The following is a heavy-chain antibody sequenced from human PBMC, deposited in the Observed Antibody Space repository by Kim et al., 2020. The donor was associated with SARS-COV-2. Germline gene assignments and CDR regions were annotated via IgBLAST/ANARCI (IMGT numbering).Heavy chain of an antibody. Sequence: GGSLRLSCAASGFTFSSYAMSWVRQAPGKGLEWVSAISGSGGSTYYADSVKGRFTISRDNSKNTLYLQMNSLRAEDTAVYYCAKVEMATQGSLYYFDYWGQGTLVTVSS. CDR2: ISGSGGST. V-gene: IGHV3-23*01. CDR3: AKVEMATQGSLYYFDY. CDR1: GFTFSSYA. J-gene: IGHJ4*02. D-gene: IGHD5-12*01.